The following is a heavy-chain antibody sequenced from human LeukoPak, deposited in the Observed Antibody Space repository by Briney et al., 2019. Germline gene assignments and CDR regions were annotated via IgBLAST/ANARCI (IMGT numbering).Heavy chain of an antibody. CDR1: GGSISSYY. Sequence: SETLSLTCTVSGGSISSYYWSWIRQPPGKGLEWIGYIYYSGSTNYNPSLKSRVTISVDTSKNQFSLKLSSVTAADTAVYYCARLRPGGFDYWGQGTLVTVSS. CDR2: IYYSGST. J-gene: IGHJ4*02. CDR3: ARLRPGGFDY. V-gene: IGHV4-59*01. D-gene: IGHD3-10*01.